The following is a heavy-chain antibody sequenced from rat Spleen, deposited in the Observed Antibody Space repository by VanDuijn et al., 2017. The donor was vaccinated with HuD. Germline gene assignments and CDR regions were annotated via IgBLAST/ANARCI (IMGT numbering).Heavy chain of an antibody. CDR2: ISYDGSST. D-gene: IGHD1-6*01. V-gene: IGHV5-22*01. CDR3: TRGEGGDVYYGFLNWFAY. Sequence: EVQLVESDGGLVQPGRSLKLSCAASGFTFSDYYMAWVRQAPEKGLEWVASISYDGSSTYYGDSVKGRFTISRDNAKSTLYLQMNSLRSEDTATYYCTRGEGGDVYYGFLNWFAYWGQGTLVTVSS. CDR1: GFTFSDYY. J-gene: IGHJ3*01.